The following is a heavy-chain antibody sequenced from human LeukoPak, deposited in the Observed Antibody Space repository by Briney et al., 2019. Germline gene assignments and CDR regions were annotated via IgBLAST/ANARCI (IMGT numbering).Heavy chain of an antibody. Sequence: ASETLSLTCTVSGGSISSYYWSWIRQPPGKGLEWIGYIYYSGSTNYNPSLKSRVTISVGKSKTQFSLKLSSVTAADTAMYYCARQRITMNRAFDIWGQGTMVTVSS. J-gene: IGHJ3*02. CDR3: ARQRITMNRAFDI. CDR1: GGSISSYY. V-gene: IGHV4-59*08. D-gene: IGHD3-22*01. CDR2: IYYSGST.